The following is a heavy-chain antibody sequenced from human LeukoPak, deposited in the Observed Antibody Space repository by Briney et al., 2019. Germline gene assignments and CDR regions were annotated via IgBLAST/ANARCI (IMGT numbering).Heavy chain of an antibody. CDR3: AREVFSSGGSGSYTTYYYYGMDV. J-gene: IGHJ6*02. Sequence: PSETLSLTCTVSGGSISSGGYYWSWIRQHPGKGLERIGYIYYSGSTYYNPSLKSRVTISVDTSKNQFSLKLSSVTAADTAVYYCAREVFSSGGSGSYTTYYYYGMDVWGQGTTVTVSS. CDR1: GGSISSGGYY. D-gene: IGHD3-10*01. CDR2: IYYSGST. V-gene: IGHV4-31*03.